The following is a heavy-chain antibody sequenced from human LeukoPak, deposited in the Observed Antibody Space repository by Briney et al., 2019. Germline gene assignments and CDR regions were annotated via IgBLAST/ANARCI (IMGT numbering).Heavy chain of an antibody. CDR2: IDPSDSYT. J-gene: IGHJ5*02. V-gene: IGHV5-10-1*01. Sequence: GESPRISCKGSGYSFTSYWISWVRQMPGKGLEWMGRIDPSDSYTNYSPSFRGHVTISADKSISTAYLQWSSLKASDTAMYYCARRPKGNYCSSTSCYYGWFDPWGQGTLVTVSS. D-gene: IGHD2-2*01. CDR1: GYSFTSYW. CDR3: ARRPKGNYCSSTSCYYGWFDP.